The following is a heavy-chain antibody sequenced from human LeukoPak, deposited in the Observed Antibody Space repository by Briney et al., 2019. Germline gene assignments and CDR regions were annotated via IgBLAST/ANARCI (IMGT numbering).Heavy chain of an antibody. CDR2: IDPSDSYT. Sequence: GESLRISCKGFGYSFTTYWISWARQMPGKGLEWMGRIDPSDSYTNYSPSFQGHVTISVDKSISTAYLQWSSLKASDTAMYYCALHMASGSNYFDYWGQGTLVTVSS. V-gene: IGHV5-10-1*01. CDR3: ALHMASGSNYFDY. D-gene: IGHD6-19*01. J-gene: IGHJ4*02. CDR1: GYSFTTYW.